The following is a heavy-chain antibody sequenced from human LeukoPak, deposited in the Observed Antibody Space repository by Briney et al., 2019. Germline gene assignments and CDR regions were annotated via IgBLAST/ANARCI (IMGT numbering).Heavy chain of an antibody. V-gene: IGHV3-53*01. J-gene: IGHJ4*02. CDR2: IYSAGST. Sequence: GGSLRLSCAASGFTVSSTYMSWVRQAPGKGLEWVSIIYSAGSTYYADSVKGRFTISRDNSKNTLYLQMNSLRAEDTAVYYCAKGHCTNGICWLDWGQGTLVTVSA. CDR3: AKGHCTNGICWLD. D-gene: IGHD2-8*01. CDR1: GFTVSSTY.